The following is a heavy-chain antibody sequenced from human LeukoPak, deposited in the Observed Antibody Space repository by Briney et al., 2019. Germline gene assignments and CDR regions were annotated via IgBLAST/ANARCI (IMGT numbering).Heavy chain of an antibody. D-gene: IGHD6-13*01. Sequence: GGSLRLSCAASGFTFSGHWMSWVRQAPGKGLEWVANINQYGSEKYYVDSVKGRFTISRDNAKDSQCLQMNSLRADDTAVYYCARGGSESTAWYEIDYWGQGTLVTVSS. V-gene: IGHV3-7*05. CDR1: GFTFSGHW. J-gene: IGHJ4*02. CDR2: INQYGSEK. CDR3: ARGGSESTAWYEIDY.